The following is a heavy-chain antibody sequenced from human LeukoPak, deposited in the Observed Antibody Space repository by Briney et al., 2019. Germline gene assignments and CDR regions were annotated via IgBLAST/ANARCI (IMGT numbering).Heavy chain of an antibody. CDR3: AREEDCSGGICYLGNAFDI. V-gene: IGHV4-34*01. CDR1: GGSFSGYY. D-gene: IGHD2-15*01. Sequence: SETLSLTCAVCGGSFSGYYWSWLRQPPGKGLEWIGEINHSGSTNYNASLKSRVTISVDTSKNQFSLKLSSVTAADTAVYYCAREEDCSGGICYLGNAFDIWGQGTMVTVSS. J-gene: IGHJ3*02. CDR2: INHSGST.